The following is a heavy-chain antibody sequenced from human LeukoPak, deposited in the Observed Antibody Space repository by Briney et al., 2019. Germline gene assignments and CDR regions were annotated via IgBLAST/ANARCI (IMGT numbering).Heavy chain of an antibody. Sequence: SETLSLTCTVSGGSISSYYWSWIRQPPGKGLEWVGYIYYSGSTDYHPSLRSRVTMSVDTSKSQFSLKLNSLTATDTAVYYCARARDGDRFAFDYWGQGSLVTVSS. CDR1: GGSISSYY. CDR2: IYYSGST. J-gene: IGHJ4*02. CDR3: ARARDGDRFAFDY. D-gene: IGHD5-24*01. V-gene: IGHV4-59*08.